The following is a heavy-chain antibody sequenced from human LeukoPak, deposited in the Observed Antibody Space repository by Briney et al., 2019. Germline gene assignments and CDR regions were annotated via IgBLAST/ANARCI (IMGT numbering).Heavy chain of an antibody. V-gene: IGHV4-4*07. J-gene: IGHJ4*02. CDR2: IYTSGST. CDR3: AAGYYDFWSGYIFDY. CDR1: GGSISSYY. Sequence: PSETLPLTCTVSGGSISSYYWSWIRQPAGKGLEWIGRIYTSGSTNYNPSLKSRVTMSVDTSKNQFSLKLSSVTAADTAVYYCAAGYYDFWSGYIFDYWGQGTLVTVSS. D-gene: IGHD3-3*01.